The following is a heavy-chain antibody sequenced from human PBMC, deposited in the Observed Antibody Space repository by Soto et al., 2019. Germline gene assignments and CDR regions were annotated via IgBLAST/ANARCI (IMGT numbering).Heavy chain of an antibody. Sequence: PSETLSLTCTVSGGSLNSYYWTWIRQSPGKGLEWIGYVSSTGSTNYNPSLKSRLTMSLDTSTNEVSLSLTSVTAVDAAVYFCARFSPPRKSYDSNPGWFDPWGQGIMVT. D-gene: IGHD3-22*01. J-gene: IGHJ5*02. CDR2: VSSTGST. V-gene: IGHV4-59*01. CDR3: ARFSPPRKSYDSNPGWFDP. CDR1: GGSLNSYY.